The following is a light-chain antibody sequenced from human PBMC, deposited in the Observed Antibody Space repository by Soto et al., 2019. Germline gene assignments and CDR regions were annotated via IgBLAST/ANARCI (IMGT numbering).Light chain of an antibody. CDR1: SSDVGGYNY. CDR2: EVT. J-gene: IGLJ1*01. Sequence: QSALTQPASVSGSPGQSITISCTGTSSDVGGYNYVSWYQQYPGRAPKLMIYEVTNRPSGVSSRFSGSRSGNTASLTISGLQAEDEADYYCSSYTSNKSRVFGTGTKVTVL. CDR3: SSYTSNKSRV. V-gene: IGLV2-14*01.